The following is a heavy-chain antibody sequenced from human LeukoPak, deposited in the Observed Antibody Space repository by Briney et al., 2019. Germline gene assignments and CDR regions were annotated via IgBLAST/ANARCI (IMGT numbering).Heavy chain of an antibody. Sequence: GGSLRLSCAASGFTFSSYTMSWVRQAPGKGLEWVSSISSSSTYIYYADSVKGRFTISRDNAKNSLYLQLNTLRAEDTAVYYCARGSSRSWYCDSWGQGTLVTVSS. J-gene: IGHJ4*02. V-gene: IGHV3-21*01. CDR1: GFTFSSYT. CDR2: ISSSSTYI. CDR3: ARGSSRSWYCDS. D-gene: IGHD2-2*01.